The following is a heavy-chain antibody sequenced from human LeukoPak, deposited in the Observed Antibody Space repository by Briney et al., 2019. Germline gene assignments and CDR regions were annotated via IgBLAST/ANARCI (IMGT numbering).Heavy chain of an antibody. J-gene: IGHJ4*02. CDR2: MNPNSGNT. Sequence: GASVKVSCKASGYTFTSYDINWVRQATGQGLEWMGWMNPNSGNTGYAQKFQGRVTMTRNTSISTAYMELSSLRSEDTAVYYCARGHDGEYSSSWYGGVIDYWGQGTLVTVSS. CDR3: ARGHDGEYSSSWYGGVIDY. CDR1: GYTFTSYD. D-gene: IGHD6-13*01. V-gene: IGHV1-8*01.